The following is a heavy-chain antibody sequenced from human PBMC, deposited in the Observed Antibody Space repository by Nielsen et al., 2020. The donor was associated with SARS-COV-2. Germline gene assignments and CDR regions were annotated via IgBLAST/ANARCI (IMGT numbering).Heavy chain of an antibody. Sequence: GESLKISCAASGFTFSSYAMHWVRQAPGKGLEWVAVISYDGSNKYYADSVKGRFTISRDNSKNTLYLQMNSLRAEDTAVYYCARDRRVYCSSTSCLTHGMDVWGQGTTVTVSS. CDR3: ARDRRVYCSSTSCLTHGMDV. J-gene: IGHJ6*02. CDR1: GFTFSSYA. D-gene: IGHD2-2*01. V-gene: IGHV3-30-3*01. CDR2: ISYDGSNK.